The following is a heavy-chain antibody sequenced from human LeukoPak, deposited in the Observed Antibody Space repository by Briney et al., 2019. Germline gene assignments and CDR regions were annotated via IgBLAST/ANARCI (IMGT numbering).Heavy chain of an antibody. V-gene: IGHV3-23*01. Sequence: GSLRLSCAASGFTFSGYAMSWVRQAPGKGLEWVSAISGSGGSTYYADSVKGRFTISRDNSKNTLYLQMNSLRAEDTAVYYCAKVKYCSGGSCRQYYFDYWGQGTLVTVSS. D-gene: IGHD2-15*01. CDR1: GFTFSGYA. CDR3: AKVKYCSGGSCRQYYFDY. J-gene: IGHJ4*02. CDR2: ISGSGGST.